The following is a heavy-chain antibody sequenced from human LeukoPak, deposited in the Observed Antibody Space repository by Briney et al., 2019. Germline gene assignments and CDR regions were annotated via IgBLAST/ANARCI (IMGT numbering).Heavy chain of an antibody. CDR2: IYSGGST. V-gene: IGHV3-53*01. Sequence: PGGSLRLSCAASGFTVSNNYMSWVRQAPGKGLEWVSVIYSGGSTYYADSVKGRFTISRDNSKNTLFLQMNSLRAEDTAVYYCARVLGSYYCDFWGQGTLVTVSS. CDR3: ARVLGSYYCDF. J-gene: IGHJ4*02. D-gene: IGHD3-16*01. CDR1: GFTVSNNY.